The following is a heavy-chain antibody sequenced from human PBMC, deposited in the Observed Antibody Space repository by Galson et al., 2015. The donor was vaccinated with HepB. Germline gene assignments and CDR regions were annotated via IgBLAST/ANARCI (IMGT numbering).Heavy chain of an antibody. CDR3: ARGRNTTTTRYGMDV. V-gene: IGHV1-2*04. CDR1: GYTFTGYY. CDR2: INPNSGGT. Sequence: SVKVSCKASGYTFTGYYMHWVRQAPGQGLEWMGWINPNSGGTNYAQKFQGWVTMTRDTSISTAYMELSRLRSDDTAVYYCARGRNTTTTRYGMDVWGQGTTVTVSS. D-gene: IGHD1-26*01. J-gene: IGHJ6*02.